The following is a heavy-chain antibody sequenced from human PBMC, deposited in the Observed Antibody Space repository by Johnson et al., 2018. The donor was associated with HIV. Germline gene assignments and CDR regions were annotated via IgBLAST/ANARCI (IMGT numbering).Heavy chain of an antibody. CDR1: GFTFSDYY. J-gene: IGHJ3*02. V-gene: IGHV3-11*01. Sequence: QVQLVESGGGLVKPGGSLRLSCAASGFTFSDYYMSWIRQAPGKGLEWVSYISSSGSTIYYADSVKGRFTISRDNSKNSLYLQMNSLRAEDTALYYCARDRGGPERNYDFWSGYYGGDAFDIWGQGTMVTVSS. D-gene: IGHD3-3*01. CDR3: ARDRGGPERNYDFWSGYYGGDAFDI. CDR2: ISSSGSTI.